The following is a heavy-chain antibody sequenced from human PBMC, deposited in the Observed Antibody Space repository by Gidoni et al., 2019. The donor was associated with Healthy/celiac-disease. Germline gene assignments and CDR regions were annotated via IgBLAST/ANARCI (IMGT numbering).Heavy chain of an antibody. CDR2: IYSGGST. Sequence: EVQLVESGGGLIQPGGSLRLSCAASGFTVRSNYMSWVRQAPGKGLEWVSVIYSGGSTYYADSVKGRFTISRDNSKNTLYLQMNSLRAEDTAVYYCAGGGQLYYYYYGMDVWGQGTTVTVSS. D-gene: IGHD3-16*01. CDR1: GFTVRSNY. CDR3: AGGGQLYYYYYGMDV. V-gene: IGHV3-53*01. J-gene: IGHJ6*02.